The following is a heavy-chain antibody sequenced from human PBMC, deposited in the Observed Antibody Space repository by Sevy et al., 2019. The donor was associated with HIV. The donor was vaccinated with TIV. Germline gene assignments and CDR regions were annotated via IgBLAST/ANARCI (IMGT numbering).Heavy chain of an antibody. V-gene: IGHV3-23*01. J-gene: IGHJ6*02. Sequence: GESLRLSCAASGFTFGTYTMNWVRQAPGKGLDWVSAISGSAGTTYYADSVQGRFTISRDNSKNRVYLQMNSLRVEDTAKYYCAKGDSTFYGMDVWGQGTTVTVSS. CDR2: ISGSAGTT. CDR1: GFTFGTYT. CDR3: AKGDSTFYGMDV. D-gene: IGHD6-13*01.